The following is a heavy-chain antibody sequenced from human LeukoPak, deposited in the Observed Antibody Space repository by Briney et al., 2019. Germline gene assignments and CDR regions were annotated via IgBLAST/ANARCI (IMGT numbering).Heavy chain of an antibody. V-gene: IGHV4-34*01. J-gene: IGHJ5*02. CDR3: ARTMVRGVIANWFDP. CDR2: INHSGST. D-gene: IGHD3-10*01. Sequence: PSETLSLTCAVYGGSFSGYYWSWIRQPPGEGLEWIGEINHSGSTNYNPSLKSRVTISVDTSKNQFSLKLSSVTAADTAVYYCARTMVRGVIANWFDPWGQGTLVTVSS. CDR1: GGSFSGYY.